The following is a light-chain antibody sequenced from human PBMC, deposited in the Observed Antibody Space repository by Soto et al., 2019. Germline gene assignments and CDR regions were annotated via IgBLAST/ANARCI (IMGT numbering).Light chain of an antibody. Sequence: QSALTQPPSASGSPGPSVAISCTGNSSDVGGYNYVSWYQQHPGKAPKLMIYEVNKRPSGVPDRFSGSKSGNTASLTVSGLQAEDEADYYCSSYAGSSNVFGTGTKVTVL. CDR3: SSYAGSSNV. CDR2: EVN. CDR1: SSDVGGYNY. V-gene: IGLV2-8*01. J-gene: IGLJ1*01.